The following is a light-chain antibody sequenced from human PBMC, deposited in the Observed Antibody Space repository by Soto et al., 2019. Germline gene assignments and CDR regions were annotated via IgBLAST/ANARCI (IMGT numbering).Light chain of an antibody. Sequence: EIVLTQSPVTLSLSPGERATLSCRASQSIRSNSLAWYQQQPGQAPRLLIYDASSRATGIPDRFSGSGSGTDFTLTISRLEPEDFAVYFCQQYGSSPPYSFGQGTKVEIK. CDR3: QQYGSSPPYS. CDR1: QSIRSNS. V-gene: IGKV3-20*01. CDR2: DAS. J-gene: IGKJ2*03.